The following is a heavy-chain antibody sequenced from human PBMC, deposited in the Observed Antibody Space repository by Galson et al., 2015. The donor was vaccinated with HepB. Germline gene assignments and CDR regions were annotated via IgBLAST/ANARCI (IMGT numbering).Heavy chain of an antibody. CDR1: GGSIGSSSYY. CDR3: ARHYCGGDCYTDYFDY. CDR2: IYYSGST. V-gene: IGHV4-39*01. J-gene: IGHJ4*02. Sequence: LTCTVSGGSIGSSSYYWGWIRQPPGKGLEWIGSIYYSGSTYYNPSLKSRVTISVDTSKNQFSLKLSSVTAADTAVYYCARHYCGGDCYTDYFDYWGQGTLVTVSS. D-gene: IGHD2-21*02.